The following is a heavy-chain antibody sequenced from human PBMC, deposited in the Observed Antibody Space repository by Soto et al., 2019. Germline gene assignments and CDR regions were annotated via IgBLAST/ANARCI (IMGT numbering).Heavy chain of an antibody. D-gene: IGHD4-17*01. V-gene: IGHV3-74*01. J-gene: IGHJ4*02. CDR2: IPSDGRDV. CDR1: GFNLRDFW. CDR3: AREAAYGVWFAGGYFDL. Sequence: GSLRLSCEASGFNLRDFWMHWVRQPPGKGPEWVSNIPSDGRDVSYADSVRGRFTISRDDARNTLALHMNSLRAEDTGVYFCAREAAYGVWFAGGYFDLWGQGTQVTVSS.